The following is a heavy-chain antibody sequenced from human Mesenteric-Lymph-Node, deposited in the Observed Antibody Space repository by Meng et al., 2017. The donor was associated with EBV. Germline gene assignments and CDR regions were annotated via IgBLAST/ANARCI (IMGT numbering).Heavy chain of an antibody. Sequence: GSAWKKPGAARRVSCKASGYTFTDYAMNWVRQAPGQGLEWMGWIDTNTGSPTYAQGFTGRFVFSLDTSVSTAYLQITSLKADDSAVYYCARDWSSVIMNKGNYWGQGTLVTVSS. CDR2: IDTNTGSP. J-gene: IGHJ4*02. CDR3: ARDWSSVIMNKGNY. V-gene: IGHV7-4-1*02. D-gene: IGHD3-16*01. CDR1: GYTFTDYA.